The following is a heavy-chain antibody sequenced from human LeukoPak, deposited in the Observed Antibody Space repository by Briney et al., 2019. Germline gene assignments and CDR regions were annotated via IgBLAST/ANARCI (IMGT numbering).Heavy chain of an antibody. D-gene: IGHD1-26*01. CDR3: ARSPPGELEPSDAFDI. Sequence: GASVKVSCKASGYTFTGYYMHWVRQAPGQGLEWMGWINPNSGGTNYAQKFQGRVTMTRDTSISTAYMELSRLRSDDTAVYYCARSPPGELEPSDAFDIWGQGTMVTVSS. J-gene: IGHJ3*02. CDR1: GYTFTGYY. CDR2: INPNSGGT. V-gene: IGHV1-2*02.